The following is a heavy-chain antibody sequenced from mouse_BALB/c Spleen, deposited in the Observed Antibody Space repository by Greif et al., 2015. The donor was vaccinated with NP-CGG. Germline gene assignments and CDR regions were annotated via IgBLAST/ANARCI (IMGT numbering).Heavy chain of an antibody. CDR3: ARDSYYAMDY. V-gene: IGHV2-9*02. J-gene: IGHJ4*01. CDR2: IWAGGST. Sequence: VQLQQSGPGLVAPSQSLSITCTVSGFSLTSYGAHWVRQPPGKGLEWLGVIWAGGSTNYNSALMSRLSISKDNSKSXVFLKMSSVQTDDTDMCSCARDSYYAMDYWGQGTSVTVSS. CDR1: GFSLTSYG.